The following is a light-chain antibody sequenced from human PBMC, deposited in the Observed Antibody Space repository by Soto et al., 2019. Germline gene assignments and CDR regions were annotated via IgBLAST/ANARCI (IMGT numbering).Light chain of an antibody. Sequence: IVMSQTPDSLAVSLGERATINCKSSQSVLSSSNNKNYLAWYQQKPGQPPNLLIYWASTRESGVPDRFSGSGSGTDFTLTISSLQAEDVAVYYCQQYYSSPQTFGQGSKV. CDR1: QSVLSSSNNKNY. V-gene: IGKV4-1*01. CDR2: WAS. J-gene: IGKJ1*01. CDR3: QQYYSSPQT.